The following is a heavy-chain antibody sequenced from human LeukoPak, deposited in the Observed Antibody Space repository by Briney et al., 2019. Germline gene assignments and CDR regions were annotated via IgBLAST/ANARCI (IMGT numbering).Heavy chain of an antibody. CDR1: GYTFTSYD. J-gene: IGHJ4*02. V-gene: IGHV1-69*06. CDR3: ARIRITMVRGVINSYYFDY. D-gene: IGHD3-10*01. Sequence: RASVKVSCKASGYTFTSYDINWVRQATGQGLEWMGGIIPIFGTANYAQKFQGRVTITADKSTSTAYMELSSLRSEDTAVYYCARIRITMVRGVINSYYFDYWGQGTLVTVSS. CDR2: IIPIFGTA.